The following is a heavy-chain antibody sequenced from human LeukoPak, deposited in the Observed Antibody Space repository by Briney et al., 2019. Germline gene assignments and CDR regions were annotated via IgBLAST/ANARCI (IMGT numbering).Heavy chain of an antibody. Sequence: PGGSLRLSCAASGFTLSSYWMHWVRQAPGKGLVWVSRISSDGSSTSYADSVKGRFTISRNNAKNSLYLQMNSLRADDTAVYYCAKSRSSWSDDTFDIWGQGTMVTVSS. V-gene: IGHV3-74*01. CDR3: AKSRSSWSDDTFDI. J-gene: IGHJ3*02. CDR2: ISSDGSST. D-gene: IGHD6-13*01. CDR1: GFTLSSYW.